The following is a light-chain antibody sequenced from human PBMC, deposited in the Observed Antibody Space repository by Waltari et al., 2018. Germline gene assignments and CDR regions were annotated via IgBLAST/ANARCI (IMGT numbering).Light chain of an antibody. CDR2: RSS. Sequence: QSVLTQAPSASGTPGQRVIISCSGSRSNIGTHYVYWYQHLPGTAPKLLIYRSSQRPSGVADRFSGSKSGPSASLAISGLRSEDEAAYFCAVWDDSLSNWVFGGGTKVTVL. CDR3: AVWDDSLSNWV. V-gene: IGLV1-47*01. CDR1: RSNIGTHY. J-gene: IGLJ3*02.